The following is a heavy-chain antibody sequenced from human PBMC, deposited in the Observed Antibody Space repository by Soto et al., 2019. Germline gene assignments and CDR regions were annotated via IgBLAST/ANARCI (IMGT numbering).Heavy chain of an antibody. D-gene: IGHD1-26*01. Sequence: EVQLVQSGAAGKKPGESLRISCKTSGYNFANYWISWVRQMPGKGLEWMGRIDPSDSYTNYSPSFQGHVTISTDKSITSAYLQWRSLKVSDTAMYYCARHGGGSSVYFDYWGQGALVTVSS. CDR1: GYNFANYW. CDR3: ARHGGGSSVYFDY. CDR2: IDPSDSYT. J-gene: IGHJ4*02. V-gene: IGHV5-10-1*03.